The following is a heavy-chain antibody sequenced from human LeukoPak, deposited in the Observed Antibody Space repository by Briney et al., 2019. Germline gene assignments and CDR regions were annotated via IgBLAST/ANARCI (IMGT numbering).Heavy chain of an antibody. J-gene: IGHJ4*02. CDR1: GFTFSSYA. D-gene: IGHD3-22*01. V-gene: IGHV3-23*01. CDR2: ISGGAGST. Sequence: PGGSLRLSCAASGFTFSSYAMNWVRQAPGEGLEWVSTISGGAGSTFYADSVKGRFTISRDNSKNMLYLQMDSLRAEDTALYYCAKGAYDSSGYYIIVYFTNWGQGSLVTVSS. CDR3: AKGAYDSSGYYIIVYFTN.